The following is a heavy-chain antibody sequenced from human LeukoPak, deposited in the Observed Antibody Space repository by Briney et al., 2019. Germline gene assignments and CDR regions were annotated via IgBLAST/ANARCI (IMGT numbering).Heavy chain of an antibody. J-gene: IGHJ3*02. D-gene: IGHD6-25*01. CDR3: ARDRGKIGPNSSGWPEGAFDI. V-gene: IGHV1-18*01. CDR1: GYTFTSYG. CDR2: ISAYNGNT. Sequence: ASVKVSCKASGYTFTSYGISWVRQAPGQGLEWMGWISAYNGNTNYAQKLQGRVTMTTDTSTSTAYMELRSLRSDDTAVYYCARDRGKIGPNSSGWPEGAFDIWGQGTMVTVSS.